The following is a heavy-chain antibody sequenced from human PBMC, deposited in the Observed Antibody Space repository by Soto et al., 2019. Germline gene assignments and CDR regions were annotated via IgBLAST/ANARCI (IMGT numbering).Heavy chain of an antibody. Sequence: EVQLVESGGGLVKPGGSLRLSCAASGFTFSTYTMNWVRQVPGTGLEWVSPISSTSYYIYYADSVKGRFTISRDNAKNSLYLQMNSLRVEDTAVYYCARDRAGDGYNLAVDWGQGTLVTVSS. V-gene: IGHV3-21*01. J-gene: IGHJ4*02. D-gene: IGHD5-12*01. CDR3: ARDRAGDGYNLAVD. CDR1: GFTFSTYT. CDR2: ISSTSYYI.